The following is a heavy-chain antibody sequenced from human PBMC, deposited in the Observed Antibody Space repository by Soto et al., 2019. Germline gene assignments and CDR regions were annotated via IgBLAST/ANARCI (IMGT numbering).Heavy chain of an antibody. J-gene: IGHJ4*02. V-gene: IGHV4-31*03. CDR2: IYYSGST. D-gene: IGHD2-2*01. CDR3: ARQNLVVLAY. Sequence: SETLSLTCTVSGGSISSGGYYWSWIRQHPGKGLEWIGYIYYSGSTYYNPSLKSRVTISVDTSKNQFSLKLSSVTAADTAVYYCARQNLVVLAYWGQGTLVTVSS. CDR1: GGSISSGGYY.